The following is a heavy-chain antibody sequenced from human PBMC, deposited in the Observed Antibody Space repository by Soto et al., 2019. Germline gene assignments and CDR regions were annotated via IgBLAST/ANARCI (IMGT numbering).Heavy chain of an antibody. CDR1: GFYFSNFA. Sequence: PGGSLRLSCAASGFYFSNFAMTWVRQAPGKGLEWVSTISASGDNTYYADSVKGRFTISRDNSKNTLYLQMNSLRAEDTAVYYCAKDFYGRIAAAGTYDYWGQGTLVTV. J-gene: IGHJ4*02. CDR3: AKDFYGRIAAAGTYDY. CDR2: ISASGDNT. D-gene: IGHD6-13*01. V-gene: IGHV3-23*01.